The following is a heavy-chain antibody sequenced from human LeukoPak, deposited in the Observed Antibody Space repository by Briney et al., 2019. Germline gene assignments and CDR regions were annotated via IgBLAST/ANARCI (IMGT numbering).Heavy chain of an antibody. Sequence: SETLSLTCAVYGGSFSGYYWSWIRQPPGKGLELIGEINHSGSTNYNPSLKSRVTISVDTSKNQFSLKLSSVTAADTAVYYCARGIVGATTRGYYYYYYYMDVWGKGTTVTVSS. J-gene: IGHJ6*03. CDR1: GGSFSGYY. D-gene: IGHD1-26*01. CDR2: INHSGST. CDR3: ARGIVGATTRGYYYYYYYMDV. V-gene: IGHV4-34*01.